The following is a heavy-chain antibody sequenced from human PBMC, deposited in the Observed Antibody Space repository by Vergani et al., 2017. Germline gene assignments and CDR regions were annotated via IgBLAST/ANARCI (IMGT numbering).Heavy chain of an antibody. CDR1: GESIRSGSHY. V-gene: IGHV4-61*09. Sequence: QVQLQESGPGVVKPSQTLSLTCAVSGESIRSGSHYWSWIRQPAGKGPEWIGHIHTGGSTDLNPSFKSRVSISVDTSKSQFSLKLNSVTVADTAVYYCARGSRAAGYSGPDSWGQGTRVTVSS. CDR3: ARGSRAAGYSGPDS. D-gene: IGHD6-13*01. CDR2: IHTGGST. J-gene: IGHJ4*02.